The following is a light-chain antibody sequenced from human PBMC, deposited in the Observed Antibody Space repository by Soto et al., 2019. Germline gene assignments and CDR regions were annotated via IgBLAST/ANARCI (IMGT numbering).Light chain of an antibody. CDR2: GAS. CDR3: QQYGSSGT. V-gene: IGKV3-20*01. CDR1: HIVTSNY. J-gene: IGKJ1*01. Sequence: EIGLTRSPGTLSLSPGDRATLSCRASHIVTSNYLAWYQQKPGQAPRLLFFGASIRATGIPDRFSGSGSGTDFTLTISRLEPEDFAVYYCQQYGSSGTFGQGTKVDIK.